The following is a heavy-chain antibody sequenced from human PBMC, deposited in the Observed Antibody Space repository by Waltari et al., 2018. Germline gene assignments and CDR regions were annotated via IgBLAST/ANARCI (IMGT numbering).Heavy chain of an antibody. CDR3: AQRWSAKLPYFDY. D-gene: IGHD3-3*01. Sequence: QLQLQESGPGLVKPSETLSLTCTVSGGSISSRSYYWGWIRQPPGKGLEWIGSIYYSGSTDYHPSLKSRVTISVDTSKNQFSLKLSSVTAADTAVYYCAQRWSAKLPYFDYWGQGTLVTVSS. J-gene: IGHJ4*02. CDR2: IYYSGST. CDR1: GGSISSRSYY. V-gene: IGHV4-39*07.